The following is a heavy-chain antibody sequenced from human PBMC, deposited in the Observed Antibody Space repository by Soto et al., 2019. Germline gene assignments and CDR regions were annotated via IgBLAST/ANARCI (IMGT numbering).Heavy chain of an antibody. CDR2: ISYDGSNK. CDR3: ARDRGTSTTVFGYYGMDV. V-gene: IGHV3-30*09. CDR1: GCTFSSYA. D-gene: IGHD3-3*01. J-gene: IGHJ6*02. Sequence: GGSLRLSCAASGCTFSSYAMHWVRHSPGKWLEWVAVISYDGSNKYYADSVKGRFAISRDNSKNTLYLQMNSLRAEDTAVYYCARDRGTSTTVFGYYGMDVWGQGTTVIVSS.